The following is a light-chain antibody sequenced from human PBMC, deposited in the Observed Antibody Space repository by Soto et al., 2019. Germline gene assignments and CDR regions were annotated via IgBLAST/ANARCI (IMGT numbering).Light chain of an antibody. J-gene: IGKJ1*01. Sequence: IQITQAPSAMSESIGDRVIIVWRASQSITTYLNWHQHKPGAAPKPLIYAASSLQNGVPSRFTASGSGTDFTLTISSLQPEEFATYYCPPYNSYRTGGQGTQVDIK. CDR2: AAS. CDR1: QSITTY. CDR3: PPYNSYRT. V-gene: IGKV1-39*01.